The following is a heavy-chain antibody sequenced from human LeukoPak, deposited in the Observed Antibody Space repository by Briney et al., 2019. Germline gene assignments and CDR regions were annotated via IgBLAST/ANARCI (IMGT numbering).Heavy chain of an antibody. CDR1: GFTFSSYA. CDR2: ISYDGSNK. J-gene: IGHJ3*02. CDR3: ARDYDILTGYHDPNDAFDI. Sequence: GASLRLSCAASGFTFSSYAMHWVRQAPGKGLEWVAVISYDGSNKYYADSVKGRFTISRDNSKNTLYLQMNSLRAEDTAVYYCARDYDILTGYHDPNDAFDIWGQGTMVTVSS. D-gene: IGHD3-9*01. V-gene: IGHV3-30-3*01.